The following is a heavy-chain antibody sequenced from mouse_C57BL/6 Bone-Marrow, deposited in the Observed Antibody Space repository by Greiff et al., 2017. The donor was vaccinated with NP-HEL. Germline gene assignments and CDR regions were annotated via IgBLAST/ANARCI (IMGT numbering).Heavy chain of an antibody. V-gene: IGHV1-59*01. CDR3: ASSFLYYYGSSPDY. CDR2: IDPSDSYT. J-gene: IGHJ2*01. Sequence: QVQLQQPGAELVRPGTSVKLSCKASGYTFTSYWMHWVKQRPGQGLEWIGVIDPSDSYTNYNQKFKGKATLTVDTSSSTAYMQLSSLTSEDSAVYYCASSFLYYYGSSPDYWGQGTTLTVSS. CDR1: GYTFTSYW. D-gene: IGHD1-1*01.